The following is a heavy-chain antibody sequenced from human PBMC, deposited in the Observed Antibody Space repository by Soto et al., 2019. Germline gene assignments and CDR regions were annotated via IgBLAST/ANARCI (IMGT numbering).Heavy chain of an antibody. CDR3: ARNYDSSGYCDY. J-gene: IGHJ4*02. Sequence: PSETLSLTCTVSGGSISSYYWSWIRQPAVKGLEWIGRIYTSGSTNYNPSLKSRVTMSVDTSKNQFSLKLSSVTAADTAVYYCARNYDSSGYCDYWGQRTLVTVSS. V-gene: IGHV4-4*07. CDR2: IYTSGST. D-gene: IGHD3-22*01. CDR1: GGSISSYY.